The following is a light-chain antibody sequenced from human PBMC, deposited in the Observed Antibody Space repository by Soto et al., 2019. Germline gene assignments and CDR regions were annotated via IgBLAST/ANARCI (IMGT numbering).Light chain of an antibody. J-gene: IGKJ1*01. CDR3: QQSYTTPLT. CDR1: QSISSY. CDR2: AAS. Sequence: DIQMTQSPSSLSAFVGDRVTITCRASQSISSYLNWYQQKPGKAPNLLISAASTLEGGVPSRFSGSGSGTDFTLTISSLQPEDFATYYCQQSYTTPLTLGQGTKVDIK. V-gene: IGKV1-39*01.